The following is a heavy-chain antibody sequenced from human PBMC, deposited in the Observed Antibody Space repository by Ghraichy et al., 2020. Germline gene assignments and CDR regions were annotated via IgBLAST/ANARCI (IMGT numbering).Heavy chain of an antibody. CDR3: ARLIAAPTTYYFDY. CDR1: GDSIRSFY. D-gene: IGHD6-13*01. V-gene: IGHV4-59*01. CDR2: VHSRGSA. J-gene: IGHJ4*02. Sequence: SETLSLTCSVSGDSIRSFYWSWIRQSPGKQLEWIGYVHSRGSARYNPSLESRVTMSVDSSKNQLSLEMISLTAADTAVYFCARLIAAPTTYYFDYWGQGILVTASS.